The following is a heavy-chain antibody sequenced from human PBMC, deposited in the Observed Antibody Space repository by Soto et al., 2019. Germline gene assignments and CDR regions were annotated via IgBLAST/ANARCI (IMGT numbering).Heavy chain of an antibody. Sequence: ASVKVSCKASGYTFTRYDINWVRQATGQGLEWMGWMNPNSGNTGYAQKFQGRVTMTRNTSISTAYMELSSLRSDDTAVYYCARDGMITFGGENLADYYYYGMDVWGQGTTVTVSS. CDR1: GYTFTRYD. CDR2: MNPNSGNT. D-gene: IGHD3-16*01. CDR3: ARDGMITFGGENLADYYYYGMDV. J-gene: IGHJ6*02. V-gene: IGHV1-8*01.